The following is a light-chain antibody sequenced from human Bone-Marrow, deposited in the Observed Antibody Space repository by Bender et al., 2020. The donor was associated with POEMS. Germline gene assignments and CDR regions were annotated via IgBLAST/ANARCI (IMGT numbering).Light chain of an antibody. CDR3: QVWNNYNNHVV. V-gene: IGLV3-21*02. CDR2: GDT. J-gene: IGLJ3*02. Sequence: YVLIQTPSVSVAPGQTATITCGAQNIEKRSVHWYQQKSVQAPVLVVFGDTDRPSGIPERFSGSNSGNTATLTISRVEADDEAVYYCQVWNNYNNHVVFGGGTRLTVL. CDR1: NIEKRS.